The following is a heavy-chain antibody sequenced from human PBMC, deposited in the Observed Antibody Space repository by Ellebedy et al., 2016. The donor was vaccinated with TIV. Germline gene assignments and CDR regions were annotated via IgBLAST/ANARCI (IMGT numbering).Heavy chain of an antibody. CDR1: GFTFSSYA. J-gene: IGHJ4*02. CDR3: AKGRGGGSDSSAPRYYFDY. CDR2: ISNTGSRT. D-gene: IGHD3-22*01. V-gene: IGHV3-23*01. Sequence: GESLKISCVASGFTFSSYAMSWVRQAPGKGLEWVSTISNTGSRTYYADSVEGRFIISRDNSKKTLYLQMNSLRAEDTAVYNCAKGRGGGSDSSAPRYYFDYWGLGTLVTVSS.